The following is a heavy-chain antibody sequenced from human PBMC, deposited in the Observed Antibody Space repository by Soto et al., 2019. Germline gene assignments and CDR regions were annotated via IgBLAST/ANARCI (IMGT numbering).Heavy chain of an antibody. CDR1: GYTFTSYH. CDR2: MNPNSGNT. V-gene: IGHV1-8*03. D-gene: IGHD6-13*01. Sequence: ASVKVSCKASGYTFTSYHITWVRQATGQGLEWMGWMNPNSGNTGYAQKFQGRVTITRNTSISTAYMELSSLRSEDTAVYYCASSNIAAAPYGMDPWGQGTLVTVSS. CDR3: ASSNIAAAPYGMDP. J-gene: IGHJ5*02.